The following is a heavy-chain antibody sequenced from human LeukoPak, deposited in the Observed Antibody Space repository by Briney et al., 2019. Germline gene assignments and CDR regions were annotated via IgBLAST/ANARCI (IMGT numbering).Heavy chain of an antibody. CDR1: GYTFTTYD. J-gene: IGHJ5*02. V-gene: IGHV1-8*01. CDR2: MNPNSSNT. D-gene: IGHD6-19*01. Sequence: ASVKVSCKASGYTFTTYDINWVRQATGQELEWMGWMNPNSSNTGYTQKFQCRVTMTRNTSISTAYMELSSLRSEDTAVYYCARGRGSGHKENWFDPWGQGTLVTVSS. CDR3: ARGRGSGHKENWFDP.